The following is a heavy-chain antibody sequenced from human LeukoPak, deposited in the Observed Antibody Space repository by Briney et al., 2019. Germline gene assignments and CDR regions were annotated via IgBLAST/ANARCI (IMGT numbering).Heavy chain of an antibody. D-gene: IGHD3-3*01. V-gene: IGHV3-7*01. J-gene: IGHJ4*02. Sequence: GGSLRLSCAASGFTFSSYWMSWVRQAPGKGLEWVANIKQDGSEKYYVDSVKGRFTISRDNAKNSLYLQMNSLRAEDTAVYYCARYRQGFGVVNAFDYWGQGTLVTVSS. CDR1: GFTFSSYW. CDR2: IKQDGSEK. CDR3: ARYRQGFGVVNAFDY.